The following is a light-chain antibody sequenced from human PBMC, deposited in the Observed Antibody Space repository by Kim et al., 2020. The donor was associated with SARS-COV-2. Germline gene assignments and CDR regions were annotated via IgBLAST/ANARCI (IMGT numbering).Light chain of an antibody. CDR1: QSVCNY. CDR2: DTS. CDR3: QQRSGWPPSLT. Sequence: PGESATLYCRASQSVCNYLAWYQHKPGQAPRLLIYDTSNRDTGVPARFSGSGSGTDFALTINSLEPEDFAVYYCQQRSGWPPSLTFGGGTKLDIK. V-gene: IGKV3-11*01. J-gene: IGKJ4*01.